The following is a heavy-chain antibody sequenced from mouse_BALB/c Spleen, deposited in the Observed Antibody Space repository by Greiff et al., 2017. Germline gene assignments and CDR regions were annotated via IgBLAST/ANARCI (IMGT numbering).Heavy chain of an antibody. J-gene: IGHJ4*01. D-gene: IGHD2-10*01. V-gene: IGHV5-17*02. CDR3: ARCPYYGNYGAMDY. Sequence: EVMLVESGGGLVQPGGSRKLSCAASGFTFSSFGMHWVRQAPEKGLEWVAYISSGSSTIYYADTVKGRFTISRDNPKNTLFLQMTSLRSEDTAMYYCARCPYYGNYGAMDYWGQGTSVTVSS. CDR1: GFTFSSFG. CDR2: ISSGSSTI.